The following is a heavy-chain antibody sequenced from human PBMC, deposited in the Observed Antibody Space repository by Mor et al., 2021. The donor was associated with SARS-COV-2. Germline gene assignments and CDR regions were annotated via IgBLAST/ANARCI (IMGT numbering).Heavy chain of an antibody. CDR2: LYSGGIT. D-gene: IGHD6-13*01. J-gene: IGHJ4*02. CDR3: ANVRSSSWYFKY. V-gene: IGHV3-66*01. Sequence: GLEWVSILYSGGITYYANSVKGRFSMSRDNSKNTLYLQMNNLRADDTAVYYCANVRSSSWYFKYWGQG.